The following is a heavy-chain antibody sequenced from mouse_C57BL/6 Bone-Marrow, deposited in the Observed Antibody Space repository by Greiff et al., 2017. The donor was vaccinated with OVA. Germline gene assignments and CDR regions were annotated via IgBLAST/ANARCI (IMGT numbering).Heavy chain of an antibody. V-gene: IGHV5-16*01. Sequence: VHLVESEGGLVQPGSSMKLSCTASGFTFSYYYMAWVRQVPEKGLEWFANINYDGSSTYYLDSLKSRFIISRDNAKKILYLQMSSLKSEDTATYYCAREGDDYDAFAYWGQGNLVTVSA. CDR2: INYDGSST. CDR1: GFTFSYYY. CDR3: AREGDDYDAFAY. D-gene: IGHD2-4*01. J-gene: IGHJ3*01.